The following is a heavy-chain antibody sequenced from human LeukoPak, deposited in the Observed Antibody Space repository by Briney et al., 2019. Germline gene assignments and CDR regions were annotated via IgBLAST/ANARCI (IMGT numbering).Heavy chain of an antibody. CDR3: ARDLDIVVVVAAPNFDY. J-gene: IGHJ4*02. CDR2: ISAYNGNT. D-gene: IGHD2-15*01. Sequence: ASVKVSCKASGYTFTSYGISWVRQAPGQGLEWMGWISAYNGNTNYAQKLQGRVTMTTDTSTSTAYMELRSLRSDDTAVYYCARDLDIVVVVAAPNFDYWGQGTLVTVSS. V-gene: IGHV1-18*01. CDR1: GYTFTSYG.